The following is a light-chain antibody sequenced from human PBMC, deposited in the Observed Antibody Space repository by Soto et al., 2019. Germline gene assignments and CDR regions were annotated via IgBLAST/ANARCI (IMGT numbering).Light chain of an antibody. J-gene: IGKJ2*01. CDR1: QSLAYIDGNTY. V-gene: IGKV2-30*01. Sequence: EVVMTQSPLSLPVTLGQPASISCRSSQSLAYIDGNTYLTWFHQRPGQSPRRLIYYVSNRDSGAPDRFSGSGSGTDFTLRISRVEAEDAGIYYCMQSTHWPPYTFGQGTKLEIK. CDR2: YVS. CDR3: MQSTHWPPYT.